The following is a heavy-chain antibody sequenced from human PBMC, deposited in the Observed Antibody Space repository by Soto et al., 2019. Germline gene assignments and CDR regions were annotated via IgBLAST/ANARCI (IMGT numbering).Heavy chain of an antibody. CDR1: GFTFSSYG. D-gene: IGHD6-25*01. V-gene: IGHV3-33*01. CDR3: ARAHYSAYDRSDYFYYGMDV. J-gene: IGHJ6*02. Sequence: QAQLEESGGGVVQPGGSLRLSCGTSGFTFSSYGFHWVRQAPGKGLEWVAVIWHDGNHKFYGDSVKGRFIISRDNSKNTVDLKMNSLRVEDTAVYYCARAHYSAYDRSDYFYYGMDVWGPGTTVTVSS. CDR2: IWHDGNHK.